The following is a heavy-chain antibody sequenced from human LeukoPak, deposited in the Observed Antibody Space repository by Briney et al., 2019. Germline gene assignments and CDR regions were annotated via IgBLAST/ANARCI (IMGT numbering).Heavy chain of an antibody. CDR3: ARDGGVTYCGGDCYRWFDP. D-gene: IGHD2-21*02. V-gene: IGHV3-43*02. CDR1: GFTFDDYA. J-gene: IGHJ5*02. Sequence: QTGGSLRLSCAASGFTFDDYAMHWVRQAPGKGLEWVSLICGDGGSTYYADSVKGRFTISRDNSKNSLYLQMNSLRAEDTAVYYCARDGGVTYCGGDCYRWFDPWGQGTLVTVSS. CDR2: ICGDGGST.